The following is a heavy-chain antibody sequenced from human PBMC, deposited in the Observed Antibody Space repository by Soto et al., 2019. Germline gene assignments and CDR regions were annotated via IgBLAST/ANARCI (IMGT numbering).Heavy chain of an antibody. V-gene: IGHV1-46*01. CDR3: ARGGRIVDTGIGYYYYHAMDV. D-gene: IGHD5-18*01. CDR2: FNPTGDTA. J-gene: IGHJ6*01. Sequence: QVQLVQSGAEVKKPGASVKASCKASGYTFTSYYIHWVRQAPGQGLEWMGIFNPTGDTASYAEKLQCRVTLTRDPSTGTAYMELGSLRSEETGVYYCARGGRIVDTGIGYYYYHAMDVWGQGTTVTVSA. CDR1: GYTFTSYY.